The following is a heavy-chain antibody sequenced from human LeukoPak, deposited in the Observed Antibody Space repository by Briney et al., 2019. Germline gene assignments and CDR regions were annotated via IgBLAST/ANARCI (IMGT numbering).Heavy chain of an antibody. V-gene: IGHV4-59*01. CDR3: ARIHSSSSDYYYYYMDV. D-gene: IGHD6-6*01. J-gene: IGHJ6*03. Sequence: SETLSLTCTVSGGSISSYYWSWIRQPPGKGLEWIGYIYYSGSTNYNPSLKSRVTISVDTSKNQFSLKLSSVTAADTAVYYCARIHSSSSDYYYYYMDVWGKGTTVTVSS. CDR1: GGSISSYY. CDR2: IYYSGST.